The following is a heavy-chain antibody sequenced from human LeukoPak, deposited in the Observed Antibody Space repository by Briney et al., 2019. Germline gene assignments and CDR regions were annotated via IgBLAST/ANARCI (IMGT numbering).Heavy chain of an antibody. D-gene: IGHD2-2*01. V-gene: IGHV4-59*11. CDR1: GESITTHY. CDR2: VYDAGST. CDR3: AREKIAMRAFDS. J-gene: IGHJ4*02. Sequence: SETLSLTCTVSGESITTHYWTWIRQPPGKGLEWIGYVYDAGSTDYNPSLKSRVTISVDTSKNQFSLRLNSVTAADTAIYYCAREKIAMRAFDSWGQGTLVTVSS.